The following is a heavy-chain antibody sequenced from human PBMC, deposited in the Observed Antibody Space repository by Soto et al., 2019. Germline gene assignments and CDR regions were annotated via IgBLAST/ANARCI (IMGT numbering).Heavy chain of an antibody. V-gene: IGHV5-10-1*01. CDR1: GYSFTSYW. J-gene: IGHJ6*02. Sequence: LGESLKISCKGSGYSFTSYWISWVRQMPGKGLEWMGRIDPSDSYTNYSPSFQGHVTISADKSISTAYLQWSSLKASDTAMYYCARRTSRYSSGWYNYYGMDVWGQGTTVTVSS. CDR2: IDPSDSYT. CDR3: ARRTSRYSSGWYNYYGMDV. D-gene: IGHD6-19*01.